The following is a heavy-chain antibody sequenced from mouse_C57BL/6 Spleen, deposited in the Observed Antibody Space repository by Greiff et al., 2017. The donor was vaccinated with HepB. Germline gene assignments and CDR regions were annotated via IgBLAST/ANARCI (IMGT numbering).Heavy chain of an antibody. V-gene: IGHV1-64*01. CDR2: IHPNSGST. D-gene: IGHD2-3*01. Sequence: QVQLQQSGAELVKPGASVKLSCKASGYTFTSYWMHWVKQRPGQGLEWIGMIHPNSGSTNYNEKFKSKATLTVDKSSSTAYMQLSSLTSEDSAVYYCARRGWLLQAWFAYWGQGTLVTVSA. J-gene: IGHJ3*01. CDR1: GYTFTSYW. CDR3: ARRGWLLQAWFAY.